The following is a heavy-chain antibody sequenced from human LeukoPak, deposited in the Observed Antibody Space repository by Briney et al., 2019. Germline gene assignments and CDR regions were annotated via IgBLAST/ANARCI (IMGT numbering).Heavy chain of an antibody. V-gene: IGHV3-23*01. CDR2: IRGSGGHA. Sequence: PGGSLRLSCAASGFTFSSYAMSWVRQAPGKGLEWVSTIRGSGGHAYYTDSVKGRFTISRDNSKNTLYLQMNSLRAEDTAVYYCAKDSVRIQPYYYYYMDVWGKGTTVTISS. CDR3: AKDSVRIQPYYYYYMDV. D-gene: IGHD5-18*01. CDR1: GFTFSSYA. J-gene: IGHJ6*03.